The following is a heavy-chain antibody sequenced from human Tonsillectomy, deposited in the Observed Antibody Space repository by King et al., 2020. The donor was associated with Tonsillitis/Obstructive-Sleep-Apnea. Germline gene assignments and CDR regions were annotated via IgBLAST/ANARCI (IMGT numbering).Heavy chain of an antibody. CDR2: ISWNSGNI. V-gene: IGHV3-9*01. J-gene: IGHJ4*02. D-gene: IGHD3-3*01. CDR1: GFSFDDYA. CDR3: AKDKARFLEWGGAHSVDY. Sequence: VQLVDSGGGLVRPGRSLRLSCVASGFSFDDYAMHWVRQAPGKGLEWVSGISWNSGNIGYADSVKGRFTISRDNAKNSLYLQMNSLRAEDTAFYYCAKDKARFLEWGGAHSVDYWGQGTLATVSS.